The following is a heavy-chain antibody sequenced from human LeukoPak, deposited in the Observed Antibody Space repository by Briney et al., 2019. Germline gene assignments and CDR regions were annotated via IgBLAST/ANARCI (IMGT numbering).Heavy chain of an antibody. D-gene: IGHD3-3*01. CDR2: IYYSGST. J-gene: IGHJ5*02. Sequence: PSETLSLTCTVSGGSISSHYWSWIRQPPGKGLEWIGYIYYSGSTNYNPSLKSRVTISVDTSKNHFSLKLSSVTAADTAVYYCARLYYYDFWSGYYAWFDPWGQGTLVTVSS. CDR1: GGSISSHY. CDR3: ARLYYYDFWSGYYAWFDP. V-gene: IGHV4-59*11.